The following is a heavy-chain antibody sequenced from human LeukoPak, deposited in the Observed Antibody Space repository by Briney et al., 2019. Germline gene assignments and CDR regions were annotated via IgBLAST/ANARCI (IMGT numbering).Heavy chain of an antibody. CDR2: IYYSGST. V-gene: IGHV4-59*01. Sequence: SETLSLPCTVSGGSISSYYWSWIRQPPGKGLEWIGYIYYSGSTNYNPSLKSRVTISADTSKNQFSLKLSSVTAADTAVYYCARGPTEGFLAYYYYYMDVWGKGTTVTVSS. CDR3: ARGPTEGFLAYYYYYMDV. D-gene: IGHD3-3*01. CDR1: GGSISSYY. J-gene: IGHJ6*03.